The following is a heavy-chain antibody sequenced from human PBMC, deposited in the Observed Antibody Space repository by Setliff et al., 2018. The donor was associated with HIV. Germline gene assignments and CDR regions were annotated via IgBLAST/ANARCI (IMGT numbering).Heavy chain of an antibody. D-gene: IGHD4-17*01. Sequence: SETLSLTCTVSGYFIRSGYYWGWSRQTPGKGLQWIGTIYYSGSTYYNPSLKSRVTISVDTSKNQFYLKLSSVTAADAAVFYCARHYGGNLDAFDVWGLGTMVTVSS. J-gene: IGHJ3*01. CDR2: IYYSGST. V-gene: IGHV4-38-2*02. CDR1: GYFIRSGYY. CDR3: ARHYGGNLDAFDV.